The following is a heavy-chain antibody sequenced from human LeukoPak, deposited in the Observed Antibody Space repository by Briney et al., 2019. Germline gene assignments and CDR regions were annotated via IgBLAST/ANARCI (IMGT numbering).Heavy chain of an antibody. CDR3: ARDGDFGDYYFDY. D-gene: IGHD4-17*01. CDR2: TNPSSGST. V-gene: IGHV1-46*01. CDR1: RGTFSSYG. J-gene: IGHJ4*02. Sequence: ASVKVSFKASRGTFSSYGISWVRQAPGQGLEWMGITNPSSGSTTYAQNFQGRVTMTRDTSTSTVNMELSSLRSEDTAVYYCARDGDFGDYYFDYWGQGTLVTVSS.